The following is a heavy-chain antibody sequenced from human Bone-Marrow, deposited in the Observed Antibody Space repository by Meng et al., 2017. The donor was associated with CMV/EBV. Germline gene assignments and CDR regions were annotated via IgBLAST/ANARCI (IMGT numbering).Heavy chain of an antibody. V-gene: IGHV4-34*01. Sequence: GSLRLSCAVYGGSFSGYYWTWIRQPPRKGLEWIGEIDHSGSTNYNPSLKSRVTISVDKSKNQFSLKLSSVTAADTAVYYCARALRPRASGLNAFDIWGQGTMVTVSS. CDR3: ARALRPRASGLNAFDI. CDR2: IDHSGST. J-gene: IGHJ3*02. D-gene: IGHD3-3*01. CDR1: GGSFSGYY.